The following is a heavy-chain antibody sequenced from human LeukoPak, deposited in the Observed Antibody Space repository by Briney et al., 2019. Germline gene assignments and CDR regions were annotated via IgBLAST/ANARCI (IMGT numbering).Heavy chain of an antibody. J-gene: IGHJ4*02. V-gene: IGHV3-23*01. Sequence: GGSLRLSCAASGFTFSSYAMSWVRQAPGKGLEWVSAVSGSGGSTYYADSVKGRFTISRDNSKNTLYLQMNSLRAEDTAVYYCAKDLRPGYSSSWYANYFDYWGQGTLVTVSS. D-gene: IGHD6-13*01. CDR1: GFTFSSYA. CDR3: AKDLRPGYSSSWYANYFDY. CDR2: VSGSGGST.